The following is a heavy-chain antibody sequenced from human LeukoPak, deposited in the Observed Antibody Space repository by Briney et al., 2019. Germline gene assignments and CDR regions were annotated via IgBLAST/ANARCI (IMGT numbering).Heavy chain of an antibody. CDR2: INPNSGGT. V-gene: IGHV1-2*02. J-gene: IGHJ4*02. CDR1: GYTFTVYY. Sequence: ASVKVSFKASGYTFTVYYMHWVRQAPGQGLEWMGWINPNSGGTNYSQKFQGRVTMTRDTSISTAYMELSRLRSDDTAVYYCARDQRYYDSSMVDYWGQGTLVTVSS. CDR3: ARDQRYYDSSMVDY. D-gene: IGHD3-22*01.